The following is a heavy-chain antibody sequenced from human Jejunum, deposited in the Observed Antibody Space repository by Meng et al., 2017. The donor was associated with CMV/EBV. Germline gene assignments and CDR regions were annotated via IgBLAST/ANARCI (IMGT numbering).Heavy chain of an antibody. CDR3: ARGSIFVSFDS. Sequence: GAPIGEGDYYWSLIRQPPGKVLEWIGYIHGTGSTYYNPSLKSRVDISLGTSRNHFSLTLSSVTAEDTAVYFCARGSIFVSFDSWGQGTLVTVSS. D-gene: IGHD3-3*01. J-gene: IGHJ4*02. CDR2: IHGTGST. CDR1: GAPIGEGDYY. V-gene: IGHV4-30-4*08.